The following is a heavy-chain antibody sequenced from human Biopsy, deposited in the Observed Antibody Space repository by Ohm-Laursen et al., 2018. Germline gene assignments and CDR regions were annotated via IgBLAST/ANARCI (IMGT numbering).Heavy chain of an antibody. Sequence: SSVKVSCKFSGGSFSNYAVSWVRQAPGQGLEWLGGIVTFFGTVKYAQRFQGRLTITTDRSTDTAYMELSSLTSEDTAVYYCASQTPRNPNILTGAFHYDMAVWGQGTTVTVSS. D-gene: IGHD3-9*01. CDR2: IVTFFGTV. CDR1: GGSFSNYA. CDR3: ASQTPRNPNILTGAFHYDMAV. J-gene: IGHJ6*02. V-gene: IGHV1-69*05.